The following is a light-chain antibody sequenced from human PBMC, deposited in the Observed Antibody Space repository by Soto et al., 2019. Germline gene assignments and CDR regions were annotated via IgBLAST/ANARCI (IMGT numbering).Light chain of an antibody. V-gene: IGKV3-20*01. CDR1: QSVSSSY. J-gene: IGKJ1*01. CDR3: QQYGSSLWT. CDR2: GAS. Sequence: EIVLTQSPGTLSLSPGERATLSCRASQSVSSSYLAWYQRKPGQAPRLLIYGASSRATGIPDRFSGSGFGTDFTLTISRLEPEDFAVYYCQQYGSSLWTFGQGTKVEIK.